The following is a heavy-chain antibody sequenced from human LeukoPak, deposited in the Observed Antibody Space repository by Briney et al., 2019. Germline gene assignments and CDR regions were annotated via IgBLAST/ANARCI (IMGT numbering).Heavy chain of an antibody. J-gene: IGHJ3*02. CDR3: ARGSIYYDSSGYYSFDAFDI. V-gene: IGHV3-7*01. CDR1: GFTFRSYW. D-gene: IGHD3-22*01. Sequence: PGGSLRLSCAASGFTFRSYWMSWARQAPGKGLEWVANIKQDQSEKYYVDSVKGRFTISRDNSKNTLYLQMNSLRAEDTAVYYCARGSIYYDSSGYYSFDAFDIWGQGTMVTVSS. CDR2: IKQDQSEK.